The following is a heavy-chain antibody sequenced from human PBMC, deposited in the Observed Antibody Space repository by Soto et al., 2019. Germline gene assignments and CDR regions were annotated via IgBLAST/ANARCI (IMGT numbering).Heavy chain of an antibody. D-gene: IGHD2-15*01. J-gene: IGHJ4*02. Sequence: PGGSLRLSCAASGFTFSSYAMSWVRQAPGKGLEWVSAISGSGGSTYYADSVKGRFTISRDNSKNTLYLQMNSLRAEDTAVYYCAKLNIVVVVAATYFDYWGQGTLVTVSS. V-gene: IGHV3-23*01. CDR3: AKLNIVVVVAATYFDY. CDR2: ISGSGGST. CDR1: GFTFSSYA.